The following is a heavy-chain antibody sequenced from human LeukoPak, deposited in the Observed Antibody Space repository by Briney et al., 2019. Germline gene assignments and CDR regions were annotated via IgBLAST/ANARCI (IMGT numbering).Heavy chain of an antibody. CDR1: GGSISSYY. D-gene: IGHD3-10*01. CDR2: IYYSGST. V-gene: IGHV4-59*01. J-gene: IGHJ4*02. Sequence: SETLSLTCTVSGGSISSYYWSWIRQPPGKGLEWIGYIYYSGSTNYNPSLKSRVTISVATSKNQFSLKLSYVTATDTALYYCARERPHRVFGSGSHYYCFDYWGQGTLVTVSS. CDR3: ARERPHRVFGSGSHYYCFDY.